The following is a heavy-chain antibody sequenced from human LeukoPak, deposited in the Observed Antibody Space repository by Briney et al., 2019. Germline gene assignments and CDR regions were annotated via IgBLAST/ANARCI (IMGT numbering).Heavy chain of an antibody. CDR1: GFTFSSYW. Sequence: GGSLRLSCAASGFTFSSYWMHWVRQAPGKGLVCVSRITSDGSSASYADSVRGRFTISRDNAKNTVYLQMNSLRAEDTAVYYCARDLTGAVFDFWGQGTLVTVSS. CDR3: ARDLTGAVFDF. D-gene: IGHD1-26*01. CDR2: ITSDGSSA. J-gene: IGHJ4*02. V-gene: IGHV3-74*01.